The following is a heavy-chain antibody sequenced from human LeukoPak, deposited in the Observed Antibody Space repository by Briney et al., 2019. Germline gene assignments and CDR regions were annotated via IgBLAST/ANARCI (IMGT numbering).Heavy chain of an antibody. D-gene: IGHD3-22*01. Sequence: GGSLRLSCAASGFTFSSYGMHWVRQAPGRGLEWVSAISRDGGDTFYADSVKGRFTISRDNSKNTVYLQMNSLRAEDTALYYCAKLGHTSGYYARHSDYWGQGTLVTVSS. CDR1: GFTFSSYG. CDR3: AKLGHTSGYYARHSDY. CDR2: ISRDGGDT. J-gene: IGHJ4*02. V-gene: IGHV3-23*01.